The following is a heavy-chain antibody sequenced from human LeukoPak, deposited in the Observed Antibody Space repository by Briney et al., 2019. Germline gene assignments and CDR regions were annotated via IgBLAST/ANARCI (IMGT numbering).Heavy chain of an antibody. CDR2: ISGSGGST. V-gene: IGHV3-23*01. CDR3: AKAAGYCSGGSCYDH. J-gene: IGHJ4*02. CDR1: GFTFSSYA. Sequence: PGGSLRLSCAASGFTFSSYAMSWVRQAPGKGLEWVSGISGSGGSTYYADSVKGRFTISRDNSENTLYLQMSSLRAEDTAVYHCAKAAGYCSGGSCYDHWGQGTLVTVSS. D-gene: IGHD2-15*01.